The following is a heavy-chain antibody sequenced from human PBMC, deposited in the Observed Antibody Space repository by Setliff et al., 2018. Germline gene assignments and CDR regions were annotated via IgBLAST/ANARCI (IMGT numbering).Heavy chain of an antibody. Sequence: SETLSLTCTVSGASVSGNSYYWGWIRQPPGKGLEWIGYIYYSGSTYYDPSLKSRVTISVDTSKNQFSLNLSSVTAADTAVYYCARNPDYLQYSFDLWGRGTLVTVSS. CDR3: ARNPDYLQYSFDL. CDR2: IYYSGST. CDR1: GASVSGNSYY. V-gene: IGHV4-39*01. D-gene: IGHD6-6*01. J-gene: IGHJ2*01.